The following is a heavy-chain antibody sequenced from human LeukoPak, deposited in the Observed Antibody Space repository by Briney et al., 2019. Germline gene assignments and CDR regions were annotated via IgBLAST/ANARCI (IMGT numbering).Heavy chain of an antibody. CDR2: INHSGST. J-gene: IGHJ4*02. V-gene: IGHV4-39*07. Sequence: PSETLSLTCTVSGGSISSSSYYWGWIRQPPGKGLEWIGEINHSGSTNYNPSLKSRVTISVDTSKNQFSLKLSSVTAADTAVYYCARGHYTASSGYLMPFDYWGQGTLVTVSS. CDR1: GGSISSSSYY. CDR3: ARGHYTASSGYLMPFDY. D-gene: IGHD3-22*01.